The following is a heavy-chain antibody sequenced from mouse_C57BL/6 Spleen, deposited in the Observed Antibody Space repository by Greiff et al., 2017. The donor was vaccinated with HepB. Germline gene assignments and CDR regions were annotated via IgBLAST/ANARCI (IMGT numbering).Heavy chain of an antibody. V-gene: IGHV2-2*01. J-gene: IGHJ2*01. CDR1: GFSLTSYG. D-gene: IGHD1-1*01. Sequence: VKVVESGPGLVQPSQSLSITCTVSGFSLTSYGVHWVRQSPGKGLEWLGVIWSGGSTDYNAAFISRLSISKDNSKSQVFFKMNSLQADDTAIYYCARSPFDYYGSPFDYWGQGTTLTVSS. CDR2: IWSGGST. CDR3: ARSPFDYYGSPFDY.